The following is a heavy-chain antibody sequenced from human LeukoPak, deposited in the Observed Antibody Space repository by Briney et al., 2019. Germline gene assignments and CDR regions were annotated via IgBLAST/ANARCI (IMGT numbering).Heavy chain of an antibody. CDR2: MHPSEST. V-gene: IGHV4-39*01. CDR3: ARQPPYSSTFDV. D-gene: IGHD2-21*01. Sequence: KTSETLSLTCTVSGGSINRSSYCWAWIRQPPGKGMEWIGSMHPSESTYYNPSLRSRVTISVDTSKNQFSLSLTSVTAADRAVYYCARQPPYSSTFDVWGQGTMVSVSS. J-gene: IGHJ3*01. CDR1: GGSINRSSYC.